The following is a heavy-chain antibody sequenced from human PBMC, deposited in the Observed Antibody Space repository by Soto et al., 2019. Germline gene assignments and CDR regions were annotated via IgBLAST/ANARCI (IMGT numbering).Heavy chain of an antibody. CDR3: ARARVPAAILRFLEWLSPDPHYYYYGMDV. CDR1: GYTFTGYY. Sequence: VKVSCKASGYTFTGYYMHWVRQAPGQGLEWMGWINPNSGGTNYAQKFQGRVTMTRDTSISTAYMELSRLRSDDTAVYYCARARVPAAILRFLEWLSPDPHYYYYGMDVWGQGTTVTVSS. J-gene: IGHJ6*02. V-gene: IGHV1-2*02. CDR2: INPNSGGT. D-gene: IGHD3-3*01.